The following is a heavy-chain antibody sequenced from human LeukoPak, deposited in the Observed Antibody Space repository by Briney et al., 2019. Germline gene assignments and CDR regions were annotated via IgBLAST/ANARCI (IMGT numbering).Heavy chain of an antibody. CDR2: IRYDGSNK. J-gene: IGHJ4*02. Sequence: GGSLRLSCAASGFTFSNFGMHWVRQAPGKGLEWVAFIRYDGSNKYYADSVRGRFTISRDNSKSTLSLQMNSLRAEDTAIYYCATYRQVLLPFESWGQGTLVTVSS. V-gene: IGHV3-30*02. CDR1: GFTFSNFG. CDR3: ATYRQVLLPFES. D-gene: IGHD2-8*02.